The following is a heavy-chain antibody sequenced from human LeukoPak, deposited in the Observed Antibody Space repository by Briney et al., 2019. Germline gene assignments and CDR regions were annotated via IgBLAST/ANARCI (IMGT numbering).Heavy chain of an antibody. J-gene: IGHJ5*02. D-gene: IGHD6-13*01. CDR3: ARYANSSTWSNWFDP. V-gene: IGHV4-59*01. Sequence: PSETLSLTCTVSGGSISSYYWSWIRQPPGKGLEWIGYIHHSGSTNYNPSLKSRVTISVDTSKNQFSLKLRSVTAADTAVYYCARYANSSTWSNWFDPWGQGTLVSVSS. CDR2: IHHSGST. CDR1: GGSISSYY.